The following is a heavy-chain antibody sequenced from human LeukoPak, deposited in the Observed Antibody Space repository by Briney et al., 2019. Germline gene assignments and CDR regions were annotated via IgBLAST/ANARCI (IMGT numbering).Heavy chain of an antibody. CDR3: ARDPGYYDSSGYHGY. Sequence: MPGGSLRLSCAASGFTFSSYSMNWVRQAPGKGLEWVSSISSSSSYIYYADSVKGRFTISRDNAKNSLYLQMNSLRVEDTAVYYCARDPGYYDSSGYHGYWGQGTLVTVSS. CDR1: GFTFSSYS. V-gene: IGHV3-21*01. D-gene: IGHD3-22*01. J-gene: IGHJ4*02. CDR2: ISSSSSYI.